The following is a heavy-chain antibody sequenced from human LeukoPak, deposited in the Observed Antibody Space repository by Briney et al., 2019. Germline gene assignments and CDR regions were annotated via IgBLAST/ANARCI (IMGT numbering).Heavy chain of an antibody. CDR2: IYHSGST. J-gene: IGHJ3*02. CDR3: ARPTLYCSSTSCYAFDI. D-gene: IGHD2-2*01. V-gene: IGHV4-4*02. Sequence: SGTLSLTCAVSGGSISSSNWWSWVRQPPGKGLEWIGEIYHSGSTNYNPSLKSRVTISVDKSKNQFSLKLSSVTAADTAVYYCARPTLYCSSTSCYAFDIWGQGTMVTVSS. CDR1: GGSISSSNW.